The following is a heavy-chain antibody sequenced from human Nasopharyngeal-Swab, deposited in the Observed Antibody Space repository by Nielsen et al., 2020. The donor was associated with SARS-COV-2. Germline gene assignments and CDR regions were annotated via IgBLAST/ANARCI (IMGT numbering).Heavy chain of an antibody. CDR2: IDPSDSYT. CDR3: ARVGRYCSGGSCYSGY. D-gene: IGHD2-15*01. CDR1: GYSFTSYW. J-gene: IGHJ4*02. Sequence: GESLKISCKGSGYSFTSYWISWVRQMPGKGLEWMGRIDPSDSYTNHSPSFQRHVTISADKSISTAYLQWSRLKASDTAMYYCARVGRYCSGGSCYSGYWGQGTLVTVSS. V-gene: IGHV5-10-1*01.